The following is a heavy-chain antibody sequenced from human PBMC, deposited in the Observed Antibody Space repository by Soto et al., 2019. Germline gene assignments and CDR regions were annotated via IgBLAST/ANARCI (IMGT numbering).Heavy chain of an antibody. Sequence: ESGGGLVQPGGSLRLSCAASGFTFSSYSMNWVRQAPGKGLEWVSYISSSSNTIYYADSVKGRFSISRDNAKNSLYLQMNSLRAEDTAVYYCARSMITFGGVIDPYWGQGTLVTVSS. J-gene: IGHJ4*02. CDR2: ISSSSNTI. V-gene: IGHV3-48*01. CDR1: GFTFSSYS. CDR3: ARSMITFGGVIDPY. D-gene: IGHD3-16*02.